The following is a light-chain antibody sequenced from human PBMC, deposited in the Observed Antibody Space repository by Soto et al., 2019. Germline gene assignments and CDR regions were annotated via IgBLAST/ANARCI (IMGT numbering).Light chain of an antibody. CDR3: QHYNSYSEA. V-gene: IGKV1-5*03. CDR2: KAS. Sequence: DIQMTQSPSTLSGSVGDRVTITCRASQTISSWLAWYQQKPGKAPKLLIYKASTLKSGVPSRFSGSVSGTEFTLTISSLQPDDFATYYCQHYNSYSEAFGQGTKGELK. J-gene: IGKJ1*01. CDR1: QTISSW.